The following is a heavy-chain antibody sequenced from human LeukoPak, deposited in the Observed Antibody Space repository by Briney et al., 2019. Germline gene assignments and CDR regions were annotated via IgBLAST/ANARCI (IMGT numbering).Heavy chain of an antibody. CDR2: ISGSGGST. CDR3: AKGGGYSYAREVGY. CDR1: GFTFSSYA. J-gene: IGHJ4*02. Sequence: GGSLRLSCAASGFTFSSYAMSWVRQAPGKGLEWVSAISGSGGSTHYADSVKGRFTISRDNSKNTLYLQMNSLRAEDTAVYYCAKGGGYSYAREVGYWGQGTLVTVSS. D-gene: IGHD5-18*01. V-gene: IGHV3-23*01.